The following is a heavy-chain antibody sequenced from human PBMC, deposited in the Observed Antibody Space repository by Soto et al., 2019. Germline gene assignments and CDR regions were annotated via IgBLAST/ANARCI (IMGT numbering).Heavy chain of an antibody. V-gene: IGHV3-7*01. CDR3: ARAPGSYDILTGYIYFDY. CDR1: GFTFSRYW. Sequence: EVQVVESGGGLVQPGGSLRLSCAASGFTFSRYWMSWVRQAPGKGLEWVANIKEDGSEKYYVDSVKGRLTISRDNAKNSLYLLMNSLRPEDTAVYYCARAPGSYDILTGYIYFDYWGQGTLVSDSS. CDR2: IKEDGSEK. D-gene: IGHD3-9*01. J-gene: IGHJ4*02.